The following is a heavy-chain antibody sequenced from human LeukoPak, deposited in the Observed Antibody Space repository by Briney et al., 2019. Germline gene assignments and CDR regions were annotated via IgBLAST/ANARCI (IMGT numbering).Heavy chain of an antibody. CDR1: GGSISSSSYY. Sequence: SETLSLTCTVSGGSISSSSYYWGWIRQPPGKGLEWIGSIYYSGSTYYNPSLKSRVTISVDTSKNQFSLKLSSVTAADTAVYYCARRGGDDSSGYYYHAFDIWGQGTMVAVSS. V-gene: IGHV4-39*01. D-gene: IGHD3-22*01. CDR2: IYYSGST. CDR3: ARRGGDDSSGYYYHAFDI. J-gene: IGHJ3*02.